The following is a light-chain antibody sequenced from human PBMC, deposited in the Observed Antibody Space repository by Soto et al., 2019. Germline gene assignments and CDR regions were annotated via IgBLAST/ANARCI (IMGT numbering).Light chain of an antibody. CDR1: QNIGTY. J-gene: IGKJ1*01. Sequence: MVLTQSPGTLSLSPGERATLSCRASQNIGTYLAWYQQKPGQAPRLLIYGASNRATGIPDRFSGSGSGTDFTLTISRLEPEDFAVYYCQQYGSSGTFGQGTKVDIK. V-gene: IGKV3-20*01. CDR2: GAS. CDR3: QQYGSSGT.